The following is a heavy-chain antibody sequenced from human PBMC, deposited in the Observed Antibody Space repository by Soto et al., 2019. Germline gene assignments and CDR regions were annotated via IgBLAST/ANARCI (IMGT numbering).Heavy chain of an antibody. CDR2: ISAYSGNT. CDR1: GYTFTTYD. D-gene: IGHD5-18*01. J-gene: IGHJ4*02. CDR3: ARGTRGYTYAL. V-gene: IGHV1-18*01. Sequence: QVQLVQSGAEVRMPGASVKVSCKASGYTFTTYDISWVRQAPGQGLEWMGWISAYSGNTNNAQKFQGRVTMTTDTSTRTAYIELRSLRSDDTAVYYCARGTRGYTYALWGQGTLVTVSS.